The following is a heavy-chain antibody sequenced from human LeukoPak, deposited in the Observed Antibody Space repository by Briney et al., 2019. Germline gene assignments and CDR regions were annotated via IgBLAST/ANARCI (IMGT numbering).Heavy chain of an antibody. CDR3: ARDGVGGFDY. J-gene: IGHJ4*02. CDR1: GFTVRSNY. D-gene: IGHD1-26*01. V-gene: IGHV3-53*04. Sequence: GGSLRLSCAASGFTVRSNYMSWVRQAPGKGLEWVSIIYGGGSTYYADSVMGRFTISRHNSKNTLYLQMNTLRPEGTAVYYCARDGVGGFDYWGQGTLVTVSS. CDR2: IYGGGST.